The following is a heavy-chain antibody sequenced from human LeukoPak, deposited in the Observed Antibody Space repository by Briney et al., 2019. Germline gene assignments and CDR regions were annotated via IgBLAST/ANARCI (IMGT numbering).Heavy chain of an antibody. CDR2: IIPIFGTA. J-gene: IGHJ6*02. CDR3: AKDSRTPGDYYYYGMDV. V-gene: IGHV1-69*05. Sequence: SVKVSCKASGGTFSSYAISWVRQAPGQGLEWMGGIIPIFGTANYAQKFQGRVTITTDESTSTAYMELSSLTTEDTALYYCAKDSRTPGDYYYYGMDVWGQGTTVTVSS. CDR1: GGTFSSYA. D-gene: IGHD2-15*01.